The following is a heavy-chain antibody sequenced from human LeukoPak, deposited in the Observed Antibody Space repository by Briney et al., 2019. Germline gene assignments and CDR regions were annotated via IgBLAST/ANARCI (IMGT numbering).Heavy chain of an antibody. Sequence: GGSLRLSCAASGFTFSGCAMSWVRQAPGESPEWVSALGSGGRGSHYADSVKGRFTISRDDSKNTLYLQMNSLRAEDTAVYFCARPGLAVAGTRWFDPWGQGTLVTVSS. CDR3: ARPGLAVAGTRWFDP. J-gene: IGHJ5*02. D-gene: IGHD6-19*01. CDR2: LGSGGRGS. V-gene: IGHV3-23*01. CDR1: GFTFSGCA.